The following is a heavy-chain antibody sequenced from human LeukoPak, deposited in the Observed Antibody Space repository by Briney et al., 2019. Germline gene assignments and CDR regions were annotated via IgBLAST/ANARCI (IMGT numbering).Heavy chain of an antibody. CDR3: ASWVDSSGCDS. V-gene: IGHV3-33*01. D-gene: IGHD3-22*01. CDR1: GFTFSLYG. Sequence: GRSLRLSCAASGFTFSLYGMHWVRQAPGKGLEWVAVIWYDGSHTHSADSVKGRFPISRDNSKITLYLQMNSLRGEDTAVYYCASWVDSSGCDSWGQGTLVTVSS. CDR2: IWYDGSHT. J-gene: IGHJ4*02.